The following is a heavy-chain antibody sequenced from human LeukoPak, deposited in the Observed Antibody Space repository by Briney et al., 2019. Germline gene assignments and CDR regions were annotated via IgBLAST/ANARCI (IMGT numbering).Heavy chain of an antibody. J-gene: IGHJ4*02. CDR1: GGSISSSSYY. CDR2: IYYSGST. CDR3: ARVSHLSMTTVTNYMSEIDY. D-gene: IGHD4-11*01. Sequence: PSETLSLTCTVSGGSISSSSYYWGWIRQPPGKGLEWIGSIYYSGSTYYDPSLKSRVTISVDTSKNQFSLKLSSVNAADTAVYYCARVSHLSMTTVTNYMSEIDYWGQGTLVTVSS. V-gene: IGHV4-39*07.